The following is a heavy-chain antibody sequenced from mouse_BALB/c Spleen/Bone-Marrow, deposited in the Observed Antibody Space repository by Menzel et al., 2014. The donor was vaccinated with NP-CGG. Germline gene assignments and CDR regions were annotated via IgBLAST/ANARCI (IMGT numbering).Heavy chain of an antibody. J-gene: IGHJ2*01. CDR1: GHTFTSYT. CDR3: ARPLISLHVL. CDR2: INLNSDYT. Sequence: VKLVESGDEPARPGASLKMSCKAYGHTFTSYTMHWEKKRPGQGLEWIGYINLNSDYTNYNQKLKDKATFTADKSPNTIYMQLNSLTSEDPAVIYCARPLISLHVLWCQGTTLSISS. D-gene: IGHD1-2*01. V-gene: IGHV1-4*01.